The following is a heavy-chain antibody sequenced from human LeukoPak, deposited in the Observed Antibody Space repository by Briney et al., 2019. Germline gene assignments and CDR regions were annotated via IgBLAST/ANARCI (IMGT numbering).Heavy chain of an antibody. CDR3: TRALRIAVYGTQYYFDF. J-gene: IGHJ4*02. CDR2: IISKTYTGTT. Sequence: GGSRRLSCTAAGFSFGDYAISWVRQAPGKWLEWVAFIISKTYTGTTDYAASVKGRFTISRDDSKGVAYLHMNSLKTEDTAVYYCTRALRIAVYGTQYYFDFWGQGTLVTASS. CDR1: GFSFGDYA. V-gene: IGHV3-49*04. D-gene: IGHD6-19*01.